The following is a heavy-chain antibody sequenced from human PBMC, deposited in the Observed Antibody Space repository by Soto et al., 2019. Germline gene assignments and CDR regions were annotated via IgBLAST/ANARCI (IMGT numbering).Heavy chain of an antibody. CDR1: GCSLSGYG. V-gene: IGHV1-18*01. CDR2: ISAYNGNT. Sequence: XSVKLSCKASGCSLSGYGIIWGRQAPGQGLEWMGWISAYNGNTNYAQKLQGRVTMTTDTSTSTAYMELRSLRSDDTAVYYCAKANYDSSGYYLWGQGTLVTVSS. CDR3: AKANYDSSGYYL. D-gene: IGHD3-22*01. J-gene: IGHJ4*01.